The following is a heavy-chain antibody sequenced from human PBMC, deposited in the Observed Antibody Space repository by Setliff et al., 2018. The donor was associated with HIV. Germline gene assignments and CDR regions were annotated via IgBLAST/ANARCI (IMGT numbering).Heavy chain of an antibody. CDR3: ARGNHPSLHCTGGSCNYYSYYMDV. J-gene: IGHJ6*03. CDR1: GYTFTGHY. CDR2: INPNSGAT. Sequence: GASVKVSCKASGYTFTGHYMHWVRQAPGQGLEWMGWINPNSGATNYAQKVKGWVTMSRDKDNSKGYVELSRVRADDTAVYYWARGNHPSLHCTGGSCNYYSYYMDVWGKGTTVTVSS. V-gene: IGHV1-2*04. D-gene: IGHD2-15*01.